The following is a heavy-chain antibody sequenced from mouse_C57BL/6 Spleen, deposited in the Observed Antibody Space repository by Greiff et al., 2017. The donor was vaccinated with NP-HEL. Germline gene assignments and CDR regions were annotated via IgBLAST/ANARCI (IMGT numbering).Heavy chain of an antibody. Sequence: QVQLQQPGAELVKPGASVKMSCKASGYTFTSYWITWVKQRPGQGLEWIGDIYPGSGSTNYNEKFKSKATLTVDTSSSTAYMQLSSLTSEDSAVYYCARWGITTVVCCDYWGQGTTLTVSS. D-gene: IGHD1-1*01. CDR1: GYTFTSYW. V-gene: IGHV1-55*01. CDR3: ARWGITTVVCCDY. CDR2: IYPGSGST. J-gene: IGHJ2*01.